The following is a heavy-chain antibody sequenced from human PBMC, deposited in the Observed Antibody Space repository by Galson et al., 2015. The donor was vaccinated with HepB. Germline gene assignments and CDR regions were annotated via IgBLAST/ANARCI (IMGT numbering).Heavy chain of an antibody. CDR1: GYNFNSYG. Sequence: SVKVSCKASGYNFNSYGISWVRQAPGQGLEWMGRIIPILGIANYAQKFQGRVTITADKSTSTAYMELSSLRSEDTAVYYCASPNYYDSSGYFDYWGQGTLVTVSS. D-gene: IGHD3-22*01. CDR2: IIPILGIA. V-gene: IGHV1-69*04. CDR3: ASPNYYDSSGYFDY. J-gene: IGHJ4*02.